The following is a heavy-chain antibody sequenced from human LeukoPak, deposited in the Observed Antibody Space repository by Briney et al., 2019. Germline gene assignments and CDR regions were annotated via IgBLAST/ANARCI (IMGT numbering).Heavy chain of an antibody. D-gene: IGHD5-18*01. Sequence: GGSLRLSCAAPGFTFDDYGMSWVRQAPGKGLEWVSGINRNGGSTGYADSVKGRFTISRDNAKNSLYLQMNSLRAEDTALYYCARGHYSYGHGVYWGQGTLVTVSS. J-gene: IGHJ4*02. V-gene: IGHV3-20*04. CDR1: GFTFDDYG. CDR2: INRNGGST. CDR3: ARGHYSYGHGVY.